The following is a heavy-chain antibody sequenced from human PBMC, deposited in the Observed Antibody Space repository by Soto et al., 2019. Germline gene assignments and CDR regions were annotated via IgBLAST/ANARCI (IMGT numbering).Heavy chain of an antibody. D-gene: IGHD6-19*01. CDR2: INGDGSST. CDR1: LFSFTRHW. V-gene: IGHV3-74*01. J-gene: IGHJ5*02. CDR3: AREVIAVDGAIRWFDP. Sequence: GGALRISCAASLFSFTRHWMHWVRQAPGKGPEWVSRINGDGSSTDYADSVKGRFTIARDNAKNTVYLQMNSLRAEDTAVYYCAREVIAVDGAIRWFDPWGQGTLVTVSS.